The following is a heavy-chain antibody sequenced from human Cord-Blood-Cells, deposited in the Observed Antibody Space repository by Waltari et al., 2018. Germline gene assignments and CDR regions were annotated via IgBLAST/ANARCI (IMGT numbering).Heavy chain of an antibody. Sequence: QVQLQQWGAGPLKPSETLSRNCPGCGGSFSGFYWSWIRQPPGKGLEWIGEINHSGSTNYNPSLKSRVTISVDTSKNQFSLKLSSVTAADTAVYYCARGLNDAFDIWGQGTMVTVSS. CDR3: ARGLNDAFDI. J-gene: IGHJ3*02. CDR2: INHSGST. CDR1: GGSFSGFY. V-gene: IGHV4-34*01.